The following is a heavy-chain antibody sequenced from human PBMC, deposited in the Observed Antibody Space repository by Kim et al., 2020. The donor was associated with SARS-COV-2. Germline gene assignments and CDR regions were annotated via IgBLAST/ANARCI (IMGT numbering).Heavy chain of an antibody. CDR2: SGST. CDR3: AGHGRFDY. J-gene: IGHJ4*02. Sequence: SGSTYHNTHLKSRVTISVDTSKKQLSLKLSAVTAADTAVYYCAGHGRFDYWGQGTLVTVSS. V-gene: IGHV4-39*01.